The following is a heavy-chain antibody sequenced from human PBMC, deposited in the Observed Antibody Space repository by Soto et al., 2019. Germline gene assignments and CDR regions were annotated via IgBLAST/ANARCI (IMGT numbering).Heavy chain of an antibody. CDR3: ARDRITIFGVAVRHYYYGMDV. CDR2: ISYDGSNK. J-gene: IGHJ6*02. CDR1: GFTFSSYG. D-gene: IGHD3-3*01. V-gene: IGHV3-30*03. Sequence: GGSLRLSCAASGFTFSSYGMHWVRQAPGKGLEWVAVISYDGSNKYYADSVKGRFTISRDNSKNTLYLQMNSLRAEDTAVYYCARDRITIFGVAVRHYYYGMDVWGQGTTVTVSS.